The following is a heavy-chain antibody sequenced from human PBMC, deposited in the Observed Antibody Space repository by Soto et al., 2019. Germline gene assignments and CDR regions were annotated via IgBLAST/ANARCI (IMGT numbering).Heavy chain of an antibody. Sequence: QVQLVQSGAEVKKPGASVKVSCKASEYTFTIYDINWVRQTTGQGLEWMGWMNPNSGNTGYAQKFQGRVTMTSDTSTSTAYMELSSLVSEDTVVYYCAGGQRNYGFDYWGQGTLVTVSS. CDR3: AGGQRNYGFDY. CDR2: MNPNSGNT. J-gene: IGHJ4*02. V-gene: IGHV1-8*01. D-gene: IGHD4-4*01. CDR1: EYTFTIYD.